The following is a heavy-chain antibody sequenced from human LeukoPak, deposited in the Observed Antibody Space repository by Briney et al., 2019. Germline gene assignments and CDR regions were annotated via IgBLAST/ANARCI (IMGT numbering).Heavy chain of an antibody. CDR2: IYYSGST. J-gene: IGHJ4*02. CDR1: GGSISSYY. CDR3: VRDGDDTGSYSYFDY. V-gene: IGHV4-59*12. D-gene: IGHD1-26*01. Sequence: SETLSLTCTVSGGSISSYYSSWIRQPPGKGLEGIGYIYYSGSTNYNPSLKSRVTISVDTSKNQFSLKLSSVTAADTAVYYCVRDGDDTGSYSYFDYWGQGTLVTVSS.